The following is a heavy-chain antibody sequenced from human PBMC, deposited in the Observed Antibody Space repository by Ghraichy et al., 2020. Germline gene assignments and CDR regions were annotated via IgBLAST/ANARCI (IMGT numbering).Heavy chain of an antibody. V-gene: IGHV3-21*01. D-gene: IGHD5-24*01. CDR2: ISSSSSYI. J-gene: IGHJ3*02. CDR1: GFTFSSYS. CDR3: AGPRRDGYNDAFDI. Sequence: GGSLRLSCAASGFTFSSYSMNWVRQAPGKGLEWVSSISSSSSYIYYADSVKGRFTISRDNAKNSLYLQMNSLRAEDTAVYYCAGPRRDGYNDAFDIWGQGTMVTVSS.